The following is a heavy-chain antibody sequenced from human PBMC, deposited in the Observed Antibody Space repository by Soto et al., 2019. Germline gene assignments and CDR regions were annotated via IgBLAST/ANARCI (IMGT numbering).Heavy chain of an antibody. CDR2: IIPSFGTA. V-gene: IGHV1-69*05. CDR1: GGTFSSYA. J-gene: IGHJ6*02. Sequence: QVQLVQSGAEVKKPGSSVKVSCKASGGTFSSYAISWVRQAPGQGLEWMGGIIPSFGTANYAQKFQGRVTITTDEXRXTXXMELSSLRSEDTAVYYCARGLHDYSSNGAIYGMDVWGQGTTVTVSS. D-gene: IGHD4-4*01. CDR3: ARGLHDYSSNGAIYGMDV.